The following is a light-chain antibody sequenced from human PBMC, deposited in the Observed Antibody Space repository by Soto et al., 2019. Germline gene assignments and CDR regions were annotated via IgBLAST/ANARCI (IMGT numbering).Light chain of an antibody. J-gene: IGKJ5*01. CDR3: QQANSFPIT. CDR2: AAS. V-gene: IGKV1-12*01. CDR1: QGIGSW. Sequence: DIQMTQSPSSVSASVRERVTVTCRASQGIGSWLAWYQKKPGKAPILLIYAASSLQSGVPSRFSGSGSGTDFTLTISSLQPEDCAIYFCQQANSFPITFGQGTRLEIK.